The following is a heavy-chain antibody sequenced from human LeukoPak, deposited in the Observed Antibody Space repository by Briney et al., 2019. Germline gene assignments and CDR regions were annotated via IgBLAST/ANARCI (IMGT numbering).Heavy chain of an antibody. CDR1: GVTFSSYA. CDR3: PKDLGGLHFDY. J-gene: IGHJ4*02. CDR2: ISGSGGST. D-gene: IGHD4-11*01. V-gene: IGHV3-23*01. Sequence: GGSLRLSCAASGVTFSSYAMSWGRQAPGKGLGWVSAISGSGGSTYYADSVKGRLTISRDNSKTTLYLPMTRLRAEDTAVYYCPKDLGGLHFDYWGQGTLVTVSS.